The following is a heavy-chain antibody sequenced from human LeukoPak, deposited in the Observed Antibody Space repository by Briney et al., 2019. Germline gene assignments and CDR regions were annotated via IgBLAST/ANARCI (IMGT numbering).Heavy chain of an antibody. CDR3: AGAHCGGDCYSGRAFDI. V-gene: IGHV4-4*02. D-gene: IGHD2-21*02. Sequence: GSLRLSCAASGFTFSNYNMNWVRQAPGKGLEWIGEIFHSGDTNYKPSLKSRVTISVDKSKNQFSLKLSSVTAADTAVYYCAGAHCGGDCYSGRAFDIWGQGTMVTVSS. CDR2: IFHSGDT. CDR1: GFTFSNYNM. J-gene: IGHJ3*02.